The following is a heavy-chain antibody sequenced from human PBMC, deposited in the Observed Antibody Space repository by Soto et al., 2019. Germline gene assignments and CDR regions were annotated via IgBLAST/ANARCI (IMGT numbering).Heavy chain of an antibody. J-gene: IGHJ4*02. CDR1: GYTFTSYY. CDR3: AREPYCSGGSCHPVHYPVDY. Sequence: ASVKVSCKASGYTFTSYYMHWVRQAPGQGLEWMGIINPSGGSTSYAQKFQGRVTMTRDTSTSTVYMELSSLRSEDTAVYYCAREPYCSGGSCHPVHYPVDYWGQGTLVTVSS. V-gene: IGHV1-46*01. D-gene: IGHD2-15*01. CDR2: INPSGGST.